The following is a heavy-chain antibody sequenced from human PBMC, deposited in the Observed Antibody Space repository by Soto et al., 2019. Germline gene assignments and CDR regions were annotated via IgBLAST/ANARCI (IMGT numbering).Heavy chain of an antibody. Sequence: SETLSLTCAVSGGSISSGGYSWSWIRQPPGKGLEWIGYIYHSGSTYYNPSLKSRVTISVDRSKNQFSLKLTSVTVADTALYYCARAMVVTQNWFDPWGQGTLVTVSS. J-gene: IGHJ5*02. CDR2: IYHSGST. CDR1: GGSISSGGYS. CDR3: ARAMVVTQNWFDP. V-gene: IGHV4-30-2*01. D-gene: IGHD2-21*02.